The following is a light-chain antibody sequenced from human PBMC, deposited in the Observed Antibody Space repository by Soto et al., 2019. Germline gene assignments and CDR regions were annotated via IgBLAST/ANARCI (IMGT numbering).Light chain of an antibody. CDR3: PPRSPCPWT. J-gene: IGKJ2*02. Sequence: EVVLTQSPATLSLSPGEIATLSCRASQSFSNSLAWYQQRPCQSPRLLSNEASKTATGITTSFSVSGSGTDLTLTISSLEYEDFAVSCCPPRSPCPWTFGQGTNLE. V-gene: IGKV3-11*01. CDR1: QSFSNS. CDR2: EAS.